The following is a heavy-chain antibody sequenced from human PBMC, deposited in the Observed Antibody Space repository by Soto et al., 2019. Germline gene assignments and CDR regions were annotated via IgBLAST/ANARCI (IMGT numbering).Heavy chain of an antibody. CDR1: GYTFTSYG. CDR3: ARDGYSSGWYYYNGMDV. J-gene: IGHJ6*02. CDR2: FSAYNGNT. D-gene: IGHD6-19*01. V-gene: IGHV1-18*04. Sequence: VSVKVSCNASGYTFTSYGISWVRQAPGHGLEWMGWFSAYNGNTNYAQKLQGRVTMTTDTSTSPAYMELRSLRSDDTAGYYCARDGYSSGWYYYNGMDVWGQGTTVTVSS.